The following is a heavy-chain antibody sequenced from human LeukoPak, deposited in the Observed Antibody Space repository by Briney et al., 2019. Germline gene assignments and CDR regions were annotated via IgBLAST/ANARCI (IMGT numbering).Heavy chain of an antibody. CDR3: ARDIVGAPRSFDY. Sequence: ASVKVSCKASGYTFTGYYMHWVGQAPGQGLEWMGWINPNSGGTNYAQKFQGRVTMTRDTSISTAYMELSRLRSDDTAVYYCARDIVGAPRSFDYWGQGTLVTVSS. J-gene: IGHJ4*02. D-gene: IGHD1-26*01. CDR1: GYTFTGYY. CDR2: INPNSGGT. V-gene: IGHV1-2*02.